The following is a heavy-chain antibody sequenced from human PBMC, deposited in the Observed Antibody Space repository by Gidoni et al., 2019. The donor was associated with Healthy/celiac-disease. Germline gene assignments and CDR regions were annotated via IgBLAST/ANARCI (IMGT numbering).Heavy chain of an antibody. V-gene: IGHV3-48*01. CDR3: ARDYLRLGTAMDHFDY. CDR2: ISSSSSTI. J-gene: IGHJ4*02. CDR1: GFTFSSYS. D-gene: IGHD5-18*01. Sequence: EVQLVESGGGLVQPGGSLRLSCAASGFTFSSYSMNWVRPAPGQGLEWGSYISSSSSTIYYADSVKGRFTISRDNAKNSLYLQMNSLRAEDTAVYYCARDYLRLGTAMDHFDYWGQGTLVTVSS.